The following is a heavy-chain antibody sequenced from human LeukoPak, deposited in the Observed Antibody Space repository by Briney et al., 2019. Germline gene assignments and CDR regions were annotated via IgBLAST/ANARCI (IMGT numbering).Heavy chain of an antibody. D-gene: IGHD3-10*01. J-gene: IGHJ6*02. V-gene: IGHV3-20*01. Sequence: RTGGSLRLSCAASGFTFDDYGMSWVRQAPGKGLEWVSGINWNGGSTGYADSVKGRFTISRDNAKNSLYLQMNSLRAEDTALYHCATLWFGEYGMDVWGQGTTVTVSS. CDR3: ATLWFGEYGMDV. CDR2: INWNGGST. CDR1: GFTFDDYG.